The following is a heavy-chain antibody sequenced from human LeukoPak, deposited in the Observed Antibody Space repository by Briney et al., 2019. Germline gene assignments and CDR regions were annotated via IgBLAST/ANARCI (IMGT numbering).Heavy chain of an antibody. Sequence: GPRLVKPSETLSLTCAVSGYSISSGYYWGWIRQPPGKGLEWIGYIYYSGSTNYNPSLKSRVTISVDTSKNQFSLKLSSVTAADTAVYYCARVSTIFGAVTPWGQGTLVTVSS. D-gene: IGHD3-3*01. CDR2: IYYSGST. V-gene: IGHV4-59*01. CDR3: ARVSTIFGAVTP. CDR1: GYSISSGYY. J-gene: IGHJ5*02.